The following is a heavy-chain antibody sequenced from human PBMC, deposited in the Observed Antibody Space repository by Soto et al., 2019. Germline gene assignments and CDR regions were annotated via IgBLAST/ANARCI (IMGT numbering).Heavy chain of an antibody. Sequence: GGSLRLSCATSGFPFNSYSMNWVRQDPGKGLEWVSYISSSTNTIYYADSVKGRFTISRDNAKNSLYLQMNSLRAEDTAVYYCARDTGGAAYSSGWYGYWGQGTLVTVSS. J-gene: IGHJ4*02. CDR3: ARDTGGAAYSSGWYGY. CDR1: GFPFNSYS. V-gene: IGHV3-48*01. CDR2: ISSSTNTI. D-gene: IGHD6-19*01.